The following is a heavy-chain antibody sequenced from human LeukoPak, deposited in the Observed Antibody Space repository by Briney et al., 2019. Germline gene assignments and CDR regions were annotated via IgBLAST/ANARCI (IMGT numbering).Heavy chain of an antibody. J-gene: IGHJ4*02. CDR1: GYSFNSYW. CDR2: IYPGGSDT. Sequence: GESLKISCKGSGYSFNSYWIGWVRQMPGKGLEWMGIIYPGGSDTRYSPSFQGQVTISADKSISTAYLQWSSLKASDTAMYYCARLPGIVATIERYFDYWGQGTLVTVSS. D-gene: IGHD5-12*01. CDR3: ARLPGIVATIERYFDY. V-gene: IGHV5-51*01.